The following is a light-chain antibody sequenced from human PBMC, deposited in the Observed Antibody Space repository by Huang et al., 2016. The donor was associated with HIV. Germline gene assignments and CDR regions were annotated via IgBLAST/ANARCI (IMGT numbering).Light chain of an antibody. CDR1: QSISNW. Sequence: DIQMTQSPSTLSASVGDRVTITCRASQSISNWLAWYQQKPGKAPNLLIYKASSLKSGVPSRFIGSGSGTEFTLTISSLQPDDFATYYCQQYNSYSYTFGQGTKLEIK. CDR3: QQYNSYSYT. J-gene: IGKJ2*01. V-gene: IGKV1-5*03. CDR2: KAS.